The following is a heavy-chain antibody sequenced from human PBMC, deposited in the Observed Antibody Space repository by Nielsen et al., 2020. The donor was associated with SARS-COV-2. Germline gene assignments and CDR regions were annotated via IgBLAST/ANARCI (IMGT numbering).Heavy chain of an antibody. D-gene: IGHD3-22*01. Sequence: GESLKISCAASGFTVSSNYMSWVRQAPGKGLEWVSVIYSGGSTYYADSVKGRFTISRDNSKNTLYLQMNSLRAEDTAVYYCARARYYYDSSGYYCGQGTLVTVSS. J-gene: IGHJ4*02. V-gene: IGHV3-66*01. CDR1: GFTVSSNY. CDR2: IYSGGST. CDR3: ARARYYYDSSGYY.